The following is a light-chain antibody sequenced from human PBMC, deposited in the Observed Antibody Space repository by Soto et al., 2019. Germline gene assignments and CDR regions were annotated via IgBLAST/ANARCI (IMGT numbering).Light chain of an antibody. CDR1: QSVGSG. CDR3: QHYNNWWT. J-gene: IGKJ1*01. CDR2: GAS. Sequence: EIVMTQSPATLSASPGERATLSCRASQSVGSGLVWYQQKPGQAPRLLIYGASTRATGVPARFSGSGSGTEFTLTISSLQSEDFAVYYCQHYNNWWTFGQGTKVDIK. V-gene: IGKV3-15*01.